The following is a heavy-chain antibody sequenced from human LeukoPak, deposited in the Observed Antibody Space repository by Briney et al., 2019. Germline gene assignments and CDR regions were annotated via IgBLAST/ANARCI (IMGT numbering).Heavy chain of an antibody. V-gene: IGHV1-69*04. CDR3: ARGGDYYDSSGYYHSLAEYFQH. J-gene: IGHJ1*01. Sequence: SVKVSCKASGYTFTGYYMHWVRQAPGQGLEWMGRIIPILGIANYAQKFQGRVTITADKSTSTAYMELSSLRSEDTAVYYCARGGDYYDSSGYYHSLAEYFQHWGQGTLVTVSS. CDR2: IIPILGIA. D-gene: IGHD3-22*01. CDR1: GYTFTGYY.